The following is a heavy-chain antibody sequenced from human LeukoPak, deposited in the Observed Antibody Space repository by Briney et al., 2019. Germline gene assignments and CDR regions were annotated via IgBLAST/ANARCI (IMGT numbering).Heavy chain of an antibody. J-gene: IGHJ4*02. CDR2: ISGSGGST. CDR1: GFTFSSYA. V-gene: IGHV3-23*01. CDR3: AKDYRRAVALTWSY. D-gene: IGHD6-19*01. Sequence: GGSLRLSCAASGFTFSSYAMSWVRQAPGKGLEWVSGISGSGGSTYYTDSVKGRFTISRDNSKNTLYLLMNSLRAEDTAVYYCAKDYRRAVALTWSYWGQGTLVTVSS.